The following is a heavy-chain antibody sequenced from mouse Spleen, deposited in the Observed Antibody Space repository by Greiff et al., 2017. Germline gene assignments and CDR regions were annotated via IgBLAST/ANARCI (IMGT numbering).Heavy chain of an antibody. J-gene: IGHJ3*01. V-gene: IGHV5-9*04. D-gene: IGHD2-4*01. CDR3: ARLDYDYGAAFAY. CDR1: GFTFSSYA. Sequence: EVKVVESGGGLVKLGGSLKLSCAASGFTFSSYAMSWVRQTPEKRLEWVATISSGGGNTYYPDSVKGRFTISRDNAKNTLYLQMSSLKSEDTAMYYCARLDYDYGAAFAYWGQGTLVTVSA. CDR2: ISSGGGNT.